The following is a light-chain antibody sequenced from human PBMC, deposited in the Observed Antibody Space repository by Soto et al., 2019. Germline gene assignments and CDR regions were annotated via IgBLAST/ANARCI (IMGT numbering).Light chain of an antibody. Sequence: QSVLTQPPSVSGAPGQWVTISCTGSSSNIGAGYDVHWYQQLPGTAPKLLIYRNSNRPSGVPDRFSGSKSGTSASLAITGLQAEDEADYYCQSYDSSLSGVVFGGGTKLTVL. CDR2: RNS. CDR1: SSNIGAGYD. V-gene: IGLV1-40*01. J-gene: IGLJ2*01. CDR3: QSYDSSLSGVV.